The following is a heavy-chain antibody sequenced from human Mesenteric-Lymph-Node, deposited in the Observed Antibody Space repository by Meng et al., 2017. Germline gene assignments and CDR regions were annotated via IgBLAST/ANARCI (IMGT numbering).Heavy chain of an antibody. CDR1: GGSFSGYY. J-gene: IGHJ6*02. V-gene: IGHV4-34*01. D-gene: IGHD6-6*01. CDR2: INHSGST. CDR3: ARDHSSSSENYYYYYGMDV. Sequence: SETLSLTCAVYGGSFSGYYWSWIRQPPGKGLEWIGEINHSGSTNYNPSLKSRVTISVDTSKNQFSLKLSSVTAADTAVYYCARDHSSSSENYYYYYGMDVWGQGTTVTVSS.